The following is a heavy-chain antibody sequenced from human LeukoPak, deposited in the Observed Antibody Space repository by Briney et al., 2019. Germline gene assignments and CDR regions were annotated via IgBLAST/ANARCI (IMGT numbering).Heavy chain of an antibody. CDR3: AKARATYLYDTSGYSALDY. CDR1: GFTFSSSW. Sequence: GGSLRLSCAASGFTFSSSWMTWVRQAPGKGLEWVAHIKEDGNEEYYVDSVKGRFTISRDNSKNTLYLQMNSLRAEDTAVYYCAKARATYLYDTSGYSALDYWGQGTLVTVSS. V-gene: IGHV3-7*02. J-gene: IGHJ4*02. CDR2: IKEDGNEE. D-gene: IGHD3-22*01.